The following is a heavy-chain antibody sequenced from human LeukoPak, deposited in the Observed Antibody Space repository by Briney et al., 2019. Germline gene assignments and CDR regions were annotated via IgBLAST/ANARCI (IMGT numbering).Heavy chain of an antibody. CDR2: IYHTGST. J-gene: IGHJ4*02. CDR3: TRGAGWLIDY. Sequence: WVRQPPGKGLEWIGEIYHTGSTNYNPSLKSRVTISADTSKNHFSLKLNSVTTADTAVYYCTRGAGWLIDYWGQGILVTVSS. V-gene: IGHV4-4*02. D-gene: IGHD3-16*01.